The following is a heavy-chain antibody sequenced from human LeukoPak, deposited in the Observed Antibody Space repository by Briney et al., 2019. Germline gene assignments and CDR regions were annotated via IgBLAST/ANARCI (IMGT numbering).Heavy chain of an antibody. Sequence: GGSLRLSCAVSGFIFSSYGMHWVRQAPGKGLEWVAVIWYDGSNKYYADSVKGRFTISRDNSKNTLYLQMNSLRAEDTAVYYCARDGDYYGSGSYYNRRHYFDYWGQGTLVTVSS. D-gene: IGHD3-10*01. V-gene: IGHV3-33*01. CDR3: ARDGDYYGSGSYYNRRHYFDY. CDR2: IWYDGSNK. CDR1: GFIFSSYG. J-gene: IGHJ4*02.